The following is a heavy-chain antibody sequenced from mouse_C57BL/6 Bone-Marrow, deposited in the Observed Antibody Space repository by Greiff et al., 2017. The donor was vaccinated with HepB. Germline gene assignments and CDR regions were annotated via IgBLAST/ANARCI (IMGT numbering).Heavy chain of an antibody. CDR1: GYTFTDHT. Sequence: VQRVESDAELVKPGASVKISCKVSGYTFTDHTIHWMKQRPEQGLEWIGYIYPRDGSTKYNEKFKGKATLIADKSSSTAYMQLNSLTSEDSAVYFCARNYYGSSYYAMDYWGQGTSVTVSS. V-gene: IGHV1-78*01. CDR3: ARNYYGSSYYAMDY. CDR2: IYPRDGST. D-gene: IGHD1-1*01. J-gene: IGHJ4*01.